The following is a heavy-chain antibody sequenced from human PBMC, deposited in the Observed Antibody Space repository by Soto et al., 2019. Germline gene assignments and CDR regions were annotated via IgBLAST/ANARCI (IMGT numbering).Heavy chain of an antibody. CDR1: GFTVSSNY. CDR2: IYGGGTT. Sequence: GGSLRLSCAASGFTVSSNYMTWVRQAPGKGLEWVSIIYGGGTTYYADSVKGRFTISRDNSRNTLYLQMNSLRAEDTAVYYCARDLGHGNGPFDYWGQGALVTVSS. D-gene: IGHD1-26*01. J-gene: IGHJ4*02. CDR3: ARDLGHGNGPFDY. V-gene: IGHV3-53*01.